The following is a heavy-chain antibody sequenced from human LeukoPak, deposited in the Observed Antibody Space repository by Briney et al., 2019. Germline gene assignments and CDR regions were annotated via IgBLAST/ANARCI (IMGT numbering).Heavy chain of an antibody. D-gene: IGHD1-1*01. Sequence: PGGSLRLSCAASGFTFSTYAMGWVRQAPGKGLEWVSAISGSAGRTYYADSVKGRFTISRDNSKNMLYLQMNSLRAEDTAVYYCAKANWDDEYIFTNWGQGTLVTVSS. CDR1: GFTFSTYA. V-gene: IGHV3-23*01. J-gene: IGHJ4*02. CDR2: ISGSAGRT. CDR3: AKANWDDEYIFTN.